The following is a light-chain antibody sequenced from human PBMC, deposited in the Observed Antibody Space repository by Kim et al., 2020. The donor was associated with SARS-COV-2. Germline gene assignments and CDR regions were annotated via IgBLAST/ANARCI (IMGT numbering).Light chain of an antibody. J-gene: IGLJ3*02. V-gene: IGLV3-1*01. Sequence: SVSPGQTASITCSGDKLEDKYACRNQQKPGQSPVLVIYQDSKRPSGIPERFSGSNSGNAATLTISGTQAMDEADYYCQAWDSSNWVFGGGTQLTVL. CDR3: QAWDSSNWV. CDR1: KLEDKY. CDR2: QDS.